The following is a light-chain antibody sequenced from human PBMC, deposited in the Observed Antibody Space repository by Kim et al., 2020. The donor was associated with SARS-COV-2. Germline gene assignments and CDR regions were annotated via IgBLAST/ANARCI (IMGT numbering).Light chain of an antibody. Sequence: GQKVTIACSGSSSDIGMNTVNWYRQLPGTAPKLLIYSNNQRPSGVPDRFSGSKSGTSTTLAISGLQSEDKAEYYCAAWDDNMNGPVFGGGTQLTVL. J-gene: IGLJ2*01. CDR2: SNN. V-gene: IGLV1-44*01. CDR3: AAWDDNMNGPV. CDR1: SSDIGMNT.